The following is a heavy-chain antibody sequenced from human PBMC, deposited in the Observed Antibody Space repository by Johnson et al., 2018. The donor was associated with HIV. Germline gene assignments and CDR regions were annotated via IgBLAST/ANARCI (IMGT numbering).Heavy chain of an antibody. CDR1: GFTFNDHG. Sequence: VQLVESGGGVVQAGRSLRLSCATSGFTFNDHGMTWVRQVPGKGLEWVCDTNWDGTNTAYADSVKGRFTISRDNAKNSLYLQMNSLRAEDTAVYYCAKDGRNGIAAAEPPAFDIWGQGTMVTVSS. D-gene: IGHD6-13*01. CDR3: AKDGRNGIAAAEPPAFDI. V-gene: IGHV3-20*04. J-gene: IGHJ3*02. CDR2: TNWDGTNT.